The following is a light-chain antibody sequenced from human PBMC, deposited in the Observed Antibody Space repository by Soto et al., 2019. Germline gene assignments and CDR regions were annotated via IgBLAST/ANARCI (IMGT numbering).Light chain of an antibody. CDR1: QSISSW. J-gene: IGKJ1*01. Sequence: DIQMTQSPSTLSASVGDRDTITCRASQSISSWLAWYQQKPGKAPKLLIYDASSLESGVPSRFSGSGSGTEFTLTISSLQPDDFATYYCQQYNSYSPTFGQGTEVEIK. V-gene: IGKV1-5*01. CDR2: DAS. CDR3: QQYNSYSPT.